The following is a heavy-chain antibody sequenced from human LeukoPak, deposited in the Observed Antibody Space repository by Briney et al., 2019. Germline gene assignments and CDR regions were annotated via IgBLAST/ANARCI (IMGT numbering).Heavy chain of an antibody. D-gene: IGHD3-22*01. CDR1: EYTFTGYY. J-gene: IGHJ4*02. V-gene: IGHV1-2*02. CDR2: INPNSGGT. Sequence: ASVKVSCKASEYTFTGYYMYWVRQAPGQGLEWMGWINPNSGGTNYAQKFQGRVTITRDMSTSTVYMELSSLRSEDTAVYYCASAFYDSSGYSLPYWGQGTLVTVSS. CDR3: ASAFYDSSGYSLPY.